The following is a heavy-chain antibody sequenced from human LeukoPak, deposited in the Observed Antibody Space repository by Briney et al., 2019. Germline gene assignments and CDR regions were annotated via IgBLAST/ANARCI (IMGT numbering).Heavy chain of an antibody. CDR3: ARSYYGSGSYSTAWFDP. Sequence: GASVKVSCKASGYTFTSYGISWVRQAPGQGLEWMGWISAYNGNTNYAQKLQGRVTMTTDTSTGTAYMELRSLRSDDTAVYYCARSYYGSGSYSTAWFDPWGQGTLVTVSS. CDR2: ISAYNGNT. D-gene: IGHD3-10*01. J-gene: IGHJ5*02. V-gene: IGHV1-18*01. CDR1: GYTFTSYG.